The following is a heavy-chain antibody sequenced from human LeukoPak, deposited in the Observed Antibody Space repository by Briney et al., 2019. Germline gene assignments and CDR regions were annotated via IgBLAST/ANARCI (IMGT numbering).Heavy chain of an antibody. J-gene: IGHJ6*02. V-gene: IGHV4-4*07. Sequence: SETLSLTCTVSGGSISSYYWSWIRQPAGKGLEWIGRIYTSGNTNYNPSLKSRVTMSVDTSKNQFSLKLSSVTAADTAVYYCASESAKTRAYGSGRNYYYYYGMDVWGQGTTVTVSS. CDR2: IYTSGNT. CDR1: GGSISSYY. D-gene: IGHD3-10*01. CDR3: ASESAKTRAYGSGRNYYYYYGMDV.